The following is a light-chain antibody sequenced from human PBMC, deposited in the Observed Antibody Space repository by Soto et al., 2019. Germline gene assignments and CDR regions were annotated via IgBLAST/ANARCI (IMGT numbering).Light chain of an antibody. CDR3: ATWDDSLSAVV. J-gene: IGLJ2*01. CDR2: GNS. V-gene: IGLV1-40*01. Sequence: QSVLTQPPSVSGAPGQRVTISCTGNSSNIGAGYDVHWYQQLPGKAPKLLIFGNSHRPSGVPDRFFGSKSGTSASLAITGLQAEDEADYYCATWDDSLSAVVFGGGTKLTVL. CDR1: SSNIGAGYD.